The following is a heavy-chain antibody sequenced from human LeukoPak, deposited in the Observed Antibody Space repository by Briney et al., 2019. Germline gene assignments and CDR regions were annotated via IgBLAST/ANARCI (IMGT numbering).Heavy chain of an antibody. Sequence: GGSLRLSCAASGFTFSSYGMHGVRQAPGKGLEWVAFIRYDGSNKYYADSVKGRFTISRDNSKNTLYLQMNSLRAEDTAVYYCAKGCCYGSGSSIYWGQGTLATVSS. CDR1: GFTFSSYG. V-gene: IGHV3-30*02. J-gene: IGHJ4*02. CDR2: IRYDGSNK. CDR3: AKGCCYGSGSSIY. D-gene: IGHD3-10*01.